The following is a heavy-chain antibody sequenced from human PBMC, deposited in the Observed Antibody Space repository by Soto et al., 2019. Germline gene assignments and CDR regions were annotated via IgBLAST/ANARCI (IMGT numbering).Heavy chain of an antibody. CDR1: GFTFSSYG. J-gene: IGHJ4*02. CDR3: AKNWGSRKAIFGEDDY. Sequence: QVQLVESGGGVVQPGRSLRLSCAASGFTFSSYGMHWVRQAPGKGLEWVAVISYDGSNTYYADSVKGRFTISRDNSKNTLYLQMNSLRAEDTAVYYCAKNWGSRKAIFGEDDYWGQGTLVTVSS. CDR2: ISYDGSNT. D-gene: IGHD3-3*01. V-gene: IGHV3-30*18.